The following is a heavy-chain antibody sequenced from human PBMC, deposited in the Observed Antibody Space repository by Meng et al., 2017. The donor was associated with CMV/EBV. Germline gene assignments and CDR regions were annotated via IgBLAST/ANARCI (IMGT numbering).Heavy chain of an antibody. D-gene: IGHD3-16*01. Sequence: ASVKVSCKASGYTFTGYYMHWVRQAPGQGLEWMGWINPNSGGRNYAQKFQGRVTMTRDTSISTAYMELSRLRSDDTAVYYCASTDVVGEDYYYGMDVWGQGTTVTVSS. CDR2: INPNSGGR. V-gene: IGHV1-2*02. J-gene: IGHJ6*02. CDR3: ASTDVVGEDYYYGMDV. CDR1: GYTFTGYY.